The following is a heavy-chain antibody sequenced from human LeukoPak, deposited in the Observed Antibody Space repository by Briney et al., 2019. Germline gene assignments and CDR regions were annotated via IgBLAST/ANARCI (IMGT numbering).Heavy chain of an antibody. CDR3: ARENSAYPPWYFDS. J-gene: IGHJ4*02. V-gene: IGHV4-59*08. CDR1: GGSISNYF. CDR2: IYYSGIT. D-gene: IGHD1/OR15-1a*01. Sequence: SETLSLTCTVSGGSISNYFWSWIRQPPGKGLECVGYIYYSGITNYNPSLKSRVTVSVDTSKNQFSLKLSSVTAADTAVYYCARENSAYPPWYFDSWGQGTLVTVSS.